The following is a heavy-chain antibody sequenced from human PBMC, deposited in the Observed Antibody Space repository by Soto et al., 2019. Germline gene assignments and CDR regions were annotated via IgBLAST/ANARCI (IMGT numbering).Heavy chain of an antibody. CDR2: IIPIFGTA. J-gene: IGHJ6*02. CDR1: GGTFSSYA. CDR3: ARPGFRGEEYYYYGMDV. Sequence: GASVKVSCKASGGTFSSYAISWVRQAPGQGLEWMGGIIPIFGTANYAQKFQGRVTITADESTSTAYMELSSLRSEDTAVYYCARPGFRGEEYYYYGMDVWGQGXTVTVYS. V-gene: IGHV1-69*13. D-gene: IGHD3-16*01.